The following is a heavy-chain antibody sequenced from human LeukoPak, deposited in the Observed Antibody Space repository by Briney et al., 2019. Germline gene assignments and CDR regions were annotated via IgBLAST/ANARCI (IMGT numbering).Heavy chain of an antibody. CDR1: GFTFSSYA. V-gene: IGHV3-23*01. D-gene: IGHD6-19*01. J-gene: IGHJ4*02. CDR2: VSGSGDST. Sequence: GGSLRLSCAASGFTFSSYAMSWVRQAPGKGLEWVSGVSGSGDSTYYADSVKGRFTISRDNSKNTLYLQMNSLRAEDTAVYYCAKDLAVAGTFYFDYWGQGTLVTVSS. CDR3: AKDLAVAGTFYFDY.